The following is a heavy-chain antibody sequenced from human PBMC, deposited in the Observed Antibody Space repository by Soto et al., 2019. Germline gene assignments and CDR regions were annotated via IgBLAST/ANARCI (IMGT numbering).Heavy chain of an antibody. CDR1: GGSISSSSFY. V-gene: IGHV4-39*01. CDR3: ARPGYFDGMDV. CDR2: IYYSGST. J-gene: IGHJ6*02. D-gene: IGHD2-15*01. Sequence: SETLSLTCTVSGGSISSSSFYWGWIRQPPGKGLEWIGSIYYSGSTYYNPSLKSRVTISVDTSKNQFSLKLSSVTAADTAVYYCARPGYFDGMDVWGQGTTVS.